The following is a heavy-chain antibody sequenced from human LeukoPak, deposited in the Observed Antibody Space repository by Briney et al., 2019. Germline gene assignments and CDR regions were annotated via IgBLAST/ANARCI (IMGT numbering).Heavy chain of an antibody. V-gene: IGHV4-34*01. J-gene: IGHJ5*02. Sequence: SETLSLTCAVYGGSFSGYYWSWIRQPPGKGLEWIGEINHSGSTNYNPSLKSRVTISVDTSKNQFSLKLSSVTAADTAVYYCASYGSGSSYNWFDPWGQGTLVTVSS. D-gene: IGHD3-10*01. CDR3: ASYGSGSSYNWFDP. CDR1: GGSFSGYY. CDR2: INHSGST.